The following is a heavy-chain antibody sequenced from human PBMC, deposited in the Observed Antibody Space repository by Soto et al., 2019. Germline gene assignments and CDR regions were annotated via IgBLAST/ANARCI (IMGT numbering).Heavy chain of an antibody. CDR1: GYTFTNYA. Sequence: GASVKVSCKASGYTFTNYAVHWVRQAPGQRLEWMGYINAGNGNTKYSQKFQGRVTITRDTSASTDYMELSSLRSEDTAVYYCARGPLSSSGWYDYFDYWGQGTLVTVSS. D-gene: IGHD6-19*01. CDR2: INAGNGNT. CDR3: ARGPLSSSGWYDYFDY. V-gene: IGHV1-3*01. J-gene: IGHJ4*02.